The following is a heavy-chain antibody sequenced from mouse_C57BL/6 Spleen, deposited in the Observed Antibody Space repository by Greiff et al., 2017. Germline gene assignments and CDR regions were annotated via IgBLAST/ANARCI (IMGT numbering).Heavy chain of an antibody. CDR2: IDPENGDT. V-gene: IGHV14-4*01. CDR1: GFNIKDDY. J-gene: IGHJ3*01. D-gene: IGHD5-1-1*01. CDR3: TYLPFAY. Sequence: EVKLMESGAELVRPGASVKLSCTASGFNIKDDYMHWVKQRPEQGLEWIGGIDPENGDTEYASKFQGKATITADTSSNTAYLQLSSLTSEDTAVYYCTYLPFAYWGQGTLVTVSA.